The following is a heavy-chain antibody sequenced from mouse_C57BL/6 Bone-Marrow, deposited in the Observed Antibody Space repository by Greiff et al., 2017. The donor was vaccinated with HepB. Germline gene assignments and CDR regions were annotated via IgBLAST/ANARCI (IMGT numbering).Heavy chain of an antibody. CDR3: TTYGWYRWYFDV. J-gene: IGHJ1*03. CDR2: IDPENGDT. CDR1: GFNIKDDY. Sequence: VQLQQSGAELVRPGASVKLSCTASGFNIKDDYMHWVKQRPEQGLEWIGWIDPENGDTEYASKFQGKATITADTSSNTAYLQLSSLTSEDTAVYYCTTYGWYRWYFDVWGTGTTVTVSS. V-gene: IGHV14-4*01. D-gene: IGHD1-1*02.